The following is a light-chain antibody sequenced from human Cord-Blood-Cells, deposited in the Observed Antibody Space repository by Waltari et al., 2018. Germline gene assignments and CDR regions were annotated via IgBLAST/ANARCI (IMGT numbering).Light chain of an antibody. CDR3: QQYNNRPFT. V-gene: IGKV3-15*01. CDR1: QSVSSN. CDR2: GAS. Sequence: IVMTQSPPTLSVSPGERATLSCRASQSVSSNLAWYQQKPGQAPRLLIYGASTRATGIPARFSGSGSGTEFTLTISSLQSEDFAVYYCQQYNNRPFTFGPGTKVDIK. J-gene: IGKJ3*01.